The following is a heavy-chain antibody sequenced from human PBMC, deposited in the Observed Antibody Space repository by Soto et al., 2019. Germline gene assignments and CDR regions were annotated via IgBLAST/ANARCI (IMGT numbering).Heavy chain of an antibody. D-gene: IGHD6-25*01. J-gene: IGHJ3*01. CDR1: GFTFTSAW. V-gene: IGHV3-15*07. Sequence: EVQLVESGGGFVKPGGSLRLSCAASGFTFTSAWMNWVRQAPGKGLEWVARIVSRSDGGAIDYAAPVRGRFTISRDDSKNTRYLQMNSLKVEDTGIYFCTTATKLNAGGQVSGAFDVWGQGTMVTASS. CDR2: IVSRSDGGAI. CDR3: TTATKLNAGGQVSGAFDV.